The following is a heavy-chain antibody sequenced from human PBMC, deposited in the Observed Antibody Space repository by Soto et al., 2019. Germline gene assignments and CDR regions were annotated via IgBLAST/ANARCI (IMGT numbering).Heavy chain of an antibody. J-gene: IGHJ6*02. CDR2: IYYRGST. V-gene: IGHV4-59*01. Sequence: SETLSLTCTVSGGSISTNHWTWIRQPPGKGLEWIGYIYYRGSTNYNPSLKSRVSISVDTSKNQFSLKLSSVTAADTAVYYCARDDNDYGMDVWGQGTTVTVSS. CDR3: ARDDNDYGMDV. CDR1: GGSISTNH. D-gene: IGHD1-1*01.